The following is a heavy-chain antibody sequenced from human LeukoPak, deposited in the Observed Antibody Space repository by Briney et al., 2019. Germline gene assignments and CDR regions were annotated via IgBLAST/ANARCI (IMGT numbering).Heavy chain of an antibody. Sequence: ETLSLTCTVSGGSISSYYWSWVRQAPGKGLEWVGRIKSKTDGGTTDYAAPVKGRFTISRDDSKNTLYLQMNSLKTEDTAVYYCTTVEYYDFWSGYRHAFDIWGQGTMVTVSS. J-gene: IGHJ3*02. D-gene: IGHD3-3*01. CDR1: GGSISSYY. CDR3: TTVEYYDFWSGYRHAFDI. CDR2: IKSKTDGGTT. V-gene: IGHV3-15*01.